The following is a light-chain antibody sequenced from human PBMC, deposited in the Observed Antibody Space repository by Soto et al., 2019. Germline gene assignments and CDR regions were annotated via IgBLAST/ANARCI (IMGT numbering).Light chain of an antibody. CDR2: GAS. J-gene: IGKJ1*01. CDR3: QQYGSSPWT. Sequence: TQSPSSVSASVGDRITITCRASQDIGGRLAWYQQKPGQAPRLLIYGASSRATGIPDRFSGSGSGTDFTLTISRLEPEDFAVYYCQQYGSSPWTFGQGTKVDIK. V-gene: IGKV3-20*01. CDR1: QDIGGR.